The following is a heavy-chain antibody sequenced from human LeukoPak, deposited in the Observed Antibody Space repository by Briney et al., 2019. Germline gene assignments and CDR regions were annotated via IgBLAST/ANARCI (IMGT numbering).Heavy chain of an antibody. CDR2: IYYSGST. J-gene: IGHJ3*02. V-gene: IGHV4-59*01. CDR3: ARAEGGSWYGDAFDI. CDR1: GGSISSYY. Sequence: PSGTLSLTCTVSGGSISSYYWSWIRQPPGKGLEWIGYIYYSGSTNYNPSLKSRVTISVDTSKNQFSLKLSSVTAADTAVYYCARAEGGSWYGDAFDIWGQGTMVTVSS. D-gene: IGHD6-13*01.